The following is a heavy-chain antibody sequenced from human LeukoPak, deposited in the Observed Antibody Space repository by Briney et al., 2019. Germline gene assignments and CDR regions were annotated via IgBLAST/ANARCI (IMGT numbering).Heavy chain of an antibody. Sequence: ASVKVSCKASGYTFTSYGISWVRQAPGQELEWMGWISAYNGNTNYAQKLQGRVTMTTDTSTSTAYMELRSLRSDDTAVYYCARDLSRRVRGVSRNDYWGQGTLVTVSS. V-gene: IGHV1-18*04. D-gene: IGHD3-10*01. CDR1: GYTFTSYG. CDR3: ARDLSRRVRGVSRNDY. J-gene: IGHJ4*02. CDR2: ISAYNGNT.